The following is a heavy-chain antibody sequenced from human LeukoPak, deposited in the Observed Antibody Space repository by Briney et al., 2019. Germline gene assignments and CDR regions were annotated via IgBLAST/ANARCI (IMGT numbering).Heavy chain of an antibody. D-gene: IGHD1-26*01. CDR2: IGASGGST. CDR3: AKEQWELLSPFDY. Sequence: PGGSLRLSCAASGFTFSSYAMSWVRQAPGKGLEWVSGIGASGGSTYYADSVKGRFTISRDNSKNTLYLQMNSLRAEDTAVYYCAKEQWELLSPFDYWGQGTLVTVSS. V-gene: IGHV3-23*01. J-gene: IGHJ4*02. CDR1: GFTFSSYA.